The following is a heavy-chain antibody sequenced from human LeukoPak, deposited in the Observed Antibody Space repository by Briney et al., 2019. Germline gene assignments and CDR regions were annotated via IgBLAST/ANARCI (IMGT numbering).Heavy chain of an antibody. CDR3: ARDHCRSTTCYVED. D-gene: IGHD2-2*01. CDR2: ISWNGANT. J-gene: IGHJ4*02. CDR1: GFTFDDFG. V-gene: IGHV3-20*04. Sequence: GGSLRLSCVASGFTFDDFGLSWVRQVPGRGLEWVARISWNGANTGYADSVKGRFTISRDNAENSLFLQMNSLTADDTALYYCARDHCRSTTCYVEDWGQGTLVTVSS.